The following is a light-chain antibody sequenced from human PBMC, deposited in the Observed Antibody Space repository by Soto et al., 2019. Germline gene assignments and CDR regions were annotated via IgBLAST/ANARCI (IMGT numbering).Light chain of an antibody. Sequence: QSVLTQPASVSGSPGQSITISCTGTSSDVGGYNYVSWYQQHPGKAPKLMIYDVSNRPSGVSNRFSGSKSGNTASLTISGFQAEDEADYYCSSYTSSSTRVFGGGTKLTV. V-gene: IGLV2-14*01. CDR2: DVS. CDR1: SSDVGGYNY. J-gene: IGLJ3*02. CDR3: SSYTSSSTRV.